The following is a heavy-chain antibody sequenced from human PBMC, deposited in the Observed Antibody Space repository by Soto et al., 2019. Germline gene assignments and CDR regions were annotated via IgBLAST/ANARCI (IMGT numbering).Heavy chain of an antibody. D-gene: IGHD4-17*01. V-gene: IGHV1-18*01. CDR3: AIADYGADDY. J-gene: IGHJ4*02. Sequence: QLQLVQSGAEAKKPGASVKVSCKASGYTFPTSTISWVRQAPGQGLEWMGWIKAYSGNTNYAQKLQGRVTMTTDTSPNTAYMALRSLTTDDTAIYYCAIADYGADDYWGQGTLVTVSS. CDR1: GYTFPTST. CDR2: IKAYSGNT.